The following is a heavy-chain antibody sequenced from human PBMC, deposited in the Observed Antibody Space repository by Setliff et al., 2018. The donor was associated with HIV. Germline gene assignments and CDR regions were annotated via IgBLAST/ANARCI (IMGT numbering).Heavy chain of an antibody. J-gene: IGHJ3*02. D-gene: IGHD4-17*01. V-gene: IGHV4-61*09. CDR1: GGSISSGHYY. CDR2: VYTSGTT. CDR3: ARGTTLNVVPDAFDI. Sequence: SETLSLTCTVSGGSISSGHYYWSWIRQPAGKGLEWIGHVYTSGTTNYNPSLRSRVTISLDTSKNQFSLKLTSVTAADTAVYFCARGTTLNVVPDAFDIWGQGTMVTVSS.